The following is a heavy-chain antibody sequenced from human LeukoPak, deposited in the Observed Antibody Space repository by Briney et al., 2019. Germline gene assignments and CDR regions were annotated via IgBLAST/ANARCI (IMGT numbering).Heavy chain of an antibody. CDR1: GVSISGYY. CDR3: ARGGSLRFLEWLPYYYYMDV. Sequence: KSSETLSLTCTVSGVSISGYYWSWIRQPPGRGLEWIGYIFYSGSTNYNPSLKSRVTMSIDTSKNQFSLKLSSVTAADTAVYYCARGGSLRFLEWLPYYYYMDVWGKGTTVTVSS. CDR2: IFYSGST. J-gene: IGHJ6*03. V-gene: IGHV4-59*08. D-gene: IGHD3-3*01.